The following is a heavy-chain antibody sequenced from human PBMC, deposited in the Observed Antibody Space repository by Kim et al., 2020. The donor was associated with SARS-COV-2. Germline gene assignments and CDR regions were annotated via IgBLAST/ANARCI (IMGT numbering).Heavy chain of an antibody. CDR1: GFTFDDYA. CDR3: AKAVVYYYYYGMDV. J-gene: IGHJ6*02. CDR2: ISWNSGSI. Sequence: GGSLRLSCAASGFTFDDYAMHWVRQAPGKGLEWVSGISWNSGSIGYADSVKGRFTISRDNAKNSLYLQMNSLRAEDTALYYCAKAVVYYYYYGMDVWGQGTTVTVSS. D-gene: IGHD2-21*01. V-gene: IGHV3-9*01.